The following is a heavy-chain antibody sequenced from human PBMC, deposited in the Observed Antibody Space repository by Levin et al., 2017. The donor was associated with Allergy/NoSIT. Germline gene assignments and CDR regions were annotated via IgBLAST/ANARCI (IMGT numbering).Heavy chain of an antibody. Sequence: SETLSLTCAVSGGSISSSNWWSWVRQSPGKGLEWIGENHHSGSTNHNPSLKSRVTISVDKSKNQFSLELSSVTAADTAVYYCARVRVRGVIEAFDIWGQGTMVTVSS. D-gene: IGHD3-10*01. CDR2: NHHSGST. J-gene: IGHJ3*02. V-gene: IGHV4-4*02. CDR3: ARVRVRGVIEAFDI. CDR1: GGSISSSNW.